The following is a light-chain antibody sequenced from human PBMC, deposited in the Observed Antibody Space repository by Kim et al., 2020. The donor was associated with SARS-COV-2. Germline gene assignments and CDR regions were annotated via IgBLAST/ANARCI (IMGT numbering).Light chain of an antibody. Sequence: SASVGASVTIPCRASQDIGTWLAWYQQKPGKAPNLLIYKASSLESGVPSRFRGSGSGTGFTLTISNLQPDDFATYYCQHYSRFPYTFGQGTKLEIK. J-gene: IGKJ2*01. V-gene: IGKV1-5*03. CDR2: KAS. CDR1: QDIGTW. CDR3: QHYSRFPYT.